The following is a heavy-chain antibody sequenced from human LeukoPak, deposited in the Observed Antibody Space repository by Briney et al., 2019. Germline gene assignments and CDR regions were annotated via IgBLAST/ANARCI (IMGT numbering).Heavy chain of an antibody. CDR2: IYPGDSDT. D-gene: IGHD6-13*01. V-gene: IGHV5-51*01. Sequence: GESLKISCKGSGYSFTSYWIGWVRQMPGKGLEWMGIIYPGDSDTRYSPSFQGQVTISADKSISTAYLQWSSLKASGTAMYYCARQSIPGIAAAGTDYWGQGTLVTVSS. CDR1: GYSFTSYW. CDR3: ARQSIPGIAAAGTDY. J-gene: IGHJ4*02.